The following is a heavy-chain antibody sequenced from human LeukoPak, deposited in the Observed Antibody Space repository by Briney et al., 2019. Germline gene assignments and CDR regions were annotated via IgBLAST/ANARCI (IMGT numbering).Heavy chain of an antibody. CDR1: GGSISSGGYY. V-gene: IGHV4-31*03. J-gene: IGHJ4*02. CDR3: ARVTLVATLDY. D-gene: IGHD5-12*01. CDR2: IYNIGST. Sequence: SETLSLTCTVSGGSISSGGYYWSWIRQHPGKGLEWIGYIYNIGSTYYNPSLKSRLTISVDTPKNQFSLKLSSVTAADTAVYYCARVTLVATLDYWGQGTLVTVSS.